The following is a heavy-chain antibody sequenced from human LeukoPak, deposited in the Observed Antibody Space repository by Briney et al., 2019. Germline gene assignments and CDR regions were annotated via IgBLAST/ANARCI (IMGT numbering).Heavy chain of an antibody. D-gene: IGHD4-17*01. Sequence: PWGSLRLSCAASGFTFSDYYMSWIRQAPGQGLEWVSYISSSGSTIYYADSVKGRFTISRDNAKNSLFLQMNSLSAADTAVYCYAGEGDGDHDGDYWGQGTLVTVSS. J-gene: IGHJ4*02. V-gene: IGHV3-11*01. CDR2: ISSSGSTI. CDR1: GFTFSDYY. CDR3: AGEGDGDHDGDY.